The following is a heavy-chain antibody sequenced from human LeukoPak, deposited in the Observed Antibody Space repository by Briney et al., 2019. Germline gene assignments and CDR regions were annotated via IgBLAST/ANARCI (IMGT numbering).Heavy chain of an antibody. CDR3: ARAHSGSYFGYCYGMDV. CDR1: GYTFTSYD. Sequence: ASVKVSCKASGYTFTSYDINWVRQATGQGLEWMGWMNPNSGNTGYAQKFQGRVTMTRNTSISTAYMELSSLRSEDTAVYYCARAHSGSYFGYCYGMDVWGQGTTVTVSS. V-gene: IGHV1-8*01. CDR2: MNPNSGNT. D-gene: IGHD1-26*01. J-gene: IGHJ6*02.